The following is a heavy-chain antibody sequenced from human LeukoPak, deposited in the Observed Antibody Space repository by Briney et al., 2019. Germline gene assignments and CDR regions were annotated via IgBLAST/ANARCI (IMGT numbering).Heavy chain of an antibody. CDR1: GGSISGSY. CDR3: ARGIESYGDYGY. D-gene: IGHD4-17*01. Sequence: SETLSLTCTVSGGSISGSYWSWIRQPPGKGLEWIAYMYNSGSTNYNPSLKSRVTISIDTSKDQFSLKLSSLTAADTAIYYCARGIESYGDYGYWGQGILVTVSS. V-gene: IGHV4-59*01. CDR2: MYNSGST. J-gene: IGHJ4*02.